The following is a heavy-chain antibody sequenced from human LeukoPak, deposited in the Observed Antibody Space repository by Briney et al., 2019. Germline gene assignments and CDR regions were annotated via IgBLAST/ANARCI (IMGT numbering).Heavy chain of an antibody. V-gene: IGHV3-74*01. CDR2: VNTDGDST. CDR1: GFHFSDYW. Sequence: GGSLRLSCAASGFHFSDYWMHWVRQAPAKGPVWVSRVNTDGDSTIYADFVEGRFTISRDNAKNTLYLRMRTLRAEDTAVYYCARTRGNAFDIWGLGTLVTVSS. CDR3: ARTRGNAFDI. J-gene: IGHJ3*02. D-gene: IGHD3-10*01.